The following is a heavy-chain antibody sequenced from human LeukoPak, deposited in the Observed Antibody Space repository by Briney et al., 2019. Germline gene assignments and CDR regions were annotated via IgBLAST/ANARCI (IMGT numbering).Heavy chain of an antibody. D-gene: IGHD3-10*01. Sequence: SSETLSLTCTVSGGSISSSSYFWGWIRQPPVKGLEWIGSIYYSGSTYYNPSLKSRVTMSVDTSKNQFSLKLNSVTAADTAIYYCASQWFGEFRPYYFNYWGQGTLVTVSS. J-gene: IGHJ4*02. CDR3: ASQWFGEFRPYYFNY. CDR2: IYYSGST. CDR1: GGSISSSSYF. V-gene: IGHV4-39*07.